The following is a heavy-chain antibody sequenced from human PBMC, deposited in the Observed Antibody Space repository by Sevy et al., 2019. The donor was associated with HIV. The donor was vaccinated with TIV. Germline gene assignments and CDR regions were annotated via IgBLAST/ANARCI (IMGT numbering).Heavy chain of an antibody. J-gene: IGHJ4*02. Sequence: GGSLRLSCAASGFTFTNTWMSWVRQAPGKGLEWVGRIKSKTDGGTGDYAAPVKGRFSISRDDSKTTLYLQMNSLKTEDTVVYYCTTGDPYNRYGYMRPYFFDYWGQGTLVTVSS. D-gene: IGHD5-18*01. V-gene: IGHV3-15*01. CDR3: TTGDPYNRYGYMRPYFFDY. CDR1: GFTFTNTW. CDR2: IKSKTDGGTG.